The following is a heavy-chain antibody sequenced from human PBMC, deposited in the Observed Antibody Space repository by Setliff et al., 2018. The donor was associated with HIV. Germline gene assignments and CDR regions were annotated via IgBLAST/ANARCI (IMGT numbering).Heavy chain of an antibody. D-gene: IGHD1-26*01. CDR2: ISSGSSYI. CDR1: GFTFTGYT. Sequence: PGGSLRLSCAASGFTFTGYTMNWVRQAPGKGLEWVSSISSGSSYIYYADSLKGRFTISRDNAKNSMYRQMNRLRAEDTAVYYCAGDPLQWELLPSPFDPWGQGTLVTVSS. CDR3: AGDPLQWELLPSPFDP. J-gene: IGHJ5*02. V-gene: IGHV3-21*01.